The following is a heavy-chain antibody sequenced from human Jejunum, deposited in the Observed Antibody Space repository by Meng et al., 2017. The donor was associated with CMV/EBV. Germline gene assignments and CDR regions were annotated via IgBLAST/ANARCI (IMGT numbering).Heavy chain of an antibody. CDR3: AHFVGGYYPSRPDY. CDR2: IYRGDDK. Sequence: QITLKESGPTLVKPTQTLTLTCSFSGFSPRTSGEGVGWIRQPPGKALEWLALIYRGDDKRYSPSLNSRLTIAKDTSKNEVVLTLTNMGPIDTGTYYCAHFVGGYYPSRPDYWGQGTLVTVSS. J-gene: IGHJ4*02. CDR1: GFSPRTSGEG. V-gene: IGHV2-5*02. D-gene: IGHD1-26*01.